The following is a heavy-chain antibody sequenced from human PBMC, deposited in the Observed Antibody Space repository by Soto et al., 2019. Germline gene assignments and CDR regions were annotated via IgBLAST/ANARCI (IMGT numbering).Heavy chain of an antibody. V-gene: IGHV4-34*01. CDR2: INHSGSS. CDR1: GGPFRGYY. Sequence: QLQLQRRGAGLLRPSETLSLTCVVSGGPFRGYYWSWIRQSPGKGLEWIGEINHSGSSNSNPSLKCRVTIPVDMSKTQFSMNLTSVTDADAAVYSCARGRCFMSRTALDLWGQGTRVIVSS. CDR3: ARGRCFMSRTALDL. D-gene: IGHD2-21*02. J-gene: IGHJ3*01.